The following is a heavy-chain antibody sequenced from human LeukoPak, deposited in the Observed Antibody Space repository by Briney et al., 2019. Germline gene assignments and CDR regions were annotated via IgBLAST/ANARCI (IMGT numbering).Heavy chain of an antibody. V-gene: IGHV1-69*05. D-gene: IGHD6-13*01. CDR3: ASTPKLSSSWYAGEAVDY. CDR1: GGTFSSYA. J-gene: IGHJ4*02. CDR2: IIPIFGTA. Sequence: GASVKVSCKASGGTFSSYAISWVRQAPGQGLEWMGGIIPIFGTANYAQKFQGRVTITTDESTSTAYMELSSLRSEDTAVYYCASTPKLSSSWYAGEAVDYWGQGTLVTVSS.